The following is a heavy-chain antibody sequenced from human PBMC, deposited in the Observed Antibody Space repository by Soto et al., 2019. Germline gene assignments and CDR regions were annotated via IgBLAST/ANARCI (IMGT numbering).Heavy chain of an antibody. V-gene: IGHV4-34*01. J-gene: IGHJ6*02. CDR2: INHSGST. CDR1: GGSFSGYY. CDR3: ARISSRFLGWLLIVPYYGMDV. D-gene: IGHD3-3*01. Sequence: PSETLSLTCAVYGGSFSGYYWSWIRQPPGKGLEWIGEINHSGSTNYNPSLKSRVTISVDTSKNQFSLKLSAVTAADTAVYYCARISSRFLGWLLIVPYYGMDVWGQGTTVTVSS.